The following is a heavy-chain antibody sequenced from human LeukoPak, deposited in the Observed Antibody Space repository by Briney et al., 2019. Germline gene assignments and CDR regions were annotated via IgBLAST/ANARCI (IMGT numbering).Heavy chain of an antibody. Sequence: PSQTLSLTCAVSVGSLSSGSYYWSWVRRPAGKGLEWIGRIYTSGSTNYNPSLKRRVTISVYTSKNQFSLKLSSVTAADTAVYYCARGRGYSYGQNDYWGQGTLVTVSS. J-gene: IGHJ4*02. CDR3: ARGRGYSYGQNDY. CDR1: VGSLSSGSYY. D-gene: IGHD5-18*01. V-gene: IGHV4-61*02. CDR2: IYTSGST.